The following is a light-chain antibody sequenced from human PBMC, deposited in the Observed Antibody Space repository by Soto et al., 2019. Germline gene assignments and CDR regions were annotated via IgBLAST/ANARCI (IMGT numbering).Light chain of an antibody. CDR3: SSYAGSSNV. J-gene: IGLJ1*01. V-gene: IGLV2-8*01. CDR2: EVN. Sequence: QSALTQPPSASGSPGQSVAISCTGTSSDVGGYNYVSWYQQHPGKAPNLMIYEVNKRPSGVPDRFSGSESGNTASLSVSGLQAEDEADYYCSSYAGSSNVFGTGTKLTVL. CDR1: SSDVGGYNY.